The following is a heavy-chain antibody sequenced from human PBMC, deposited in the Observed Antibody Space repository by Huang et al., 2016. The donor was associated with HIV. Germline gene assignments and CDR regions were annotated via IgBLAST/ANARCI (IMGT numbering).Heavy chain of an antibody. CDR1: GYTFADYF. Sequence: QVQLVQSGAEVKKPGASVKVSCKPSGYTFADYFIHGVRQAPGQGLEWMAWLNPKNGATNYAKKFLGRVTVTGDTSINTAYMEFSGLTSDDTANYYCTRDGVAPDEEFDYWGQGTLIIVSS. J-gene: IGHJ4*02. D-gene: IGHD5-12*01. CDR3: TRDGVAPDEEFDY. CDR2: LNPKNGAT. V-gene: IGHV1-2*02.